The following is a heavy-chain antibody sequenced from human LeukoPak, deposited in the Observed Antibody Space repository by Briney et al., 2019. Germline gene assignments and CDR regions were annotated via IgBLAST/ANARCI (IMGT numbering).Heavy chain of an antibody. J-gene: IGHJ5*02. V-gene: IGHV1-2*02. CDR3: ARAFWRQWLTMP. CDR2: INPNSGGT. D-gene: IGHD6-19*01. Sequence: ASVKVSCKASGYTFTGYYMHWVRQAPGQGLEWMGWINPNSGGTNYAQKFQGRVTMTRDTSISTAYMELSRLRSDDTAVYYCARAFWRQWLTMPWGQGTLVTVSS. CDR1: GYTFTGYY.